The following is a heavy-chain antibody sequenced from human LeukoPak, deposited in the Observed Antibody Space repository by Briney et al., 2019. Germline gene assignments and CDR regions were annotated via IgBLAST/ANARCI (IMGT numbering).Heavy chain of an antibody. CDR2: IASETYGGTA. Sequence: GGSLRLSCAASGFTFSAFAMIWVRQTPGKGLEWVGFIASETYGGTAEYAASVKGRFIISRDDSKSIAYLQMNSLKTEDTAVYYCTRDQTPYYWGQGTLVTVSS. CDR1: GFTFSAFA. CDR3: TRDQTPYY. V-gene: IGHV3-49*04. J-gene: IGHJ4*02.